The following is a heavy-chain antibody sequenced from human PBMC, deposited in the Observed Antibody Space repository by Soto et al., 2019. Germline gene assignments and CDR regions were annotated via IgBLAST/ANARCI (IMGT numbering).Heavy chain of an antibody. CDR1: GYTFTSYY. CDR3: AGKIYDFWGGPTRGNYYYGMDV. CDR2: INPSGGST. D-gene: IGHD3-3*01. J-gene: IGHJ6*02. V-gene: IGHV1-46*01. Sequence: GASVKVSCKASGYTFTSYYMHWVRQAPGQGLEWMGIINPSGGSTSYAQKLQGRVTMTRDTSTSTVYMELSSLRSEDTAVYYCAGKIYDFWGGPTRGNYYYGMDVWGQGTTVTVS.